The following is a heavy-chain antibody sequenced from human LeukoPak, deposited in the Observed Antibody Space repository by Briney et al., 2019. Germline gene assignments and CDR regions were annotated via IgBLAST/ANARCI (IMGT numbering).Heavy chain of an antibody. Sequence: ASVKVSCKASGYTFTSYGISWVRQAPGQGLEWMGWISAYNGNTNYAQKLLGRVTMTTDTSTSTAYMELRSLRSDDTAVYYCARGDLPDYYDSSGYYQIDYWGQGTLVTLSS. CDR2: ISAYNGNT. CDR3: ARGDLPDYYDSSGYYQIDY. V-gene: IGHV1-18*01. D-gene: IGHD3-22*01. J-gene: IGHJ4*02. CDR1: GYTFTSYG.